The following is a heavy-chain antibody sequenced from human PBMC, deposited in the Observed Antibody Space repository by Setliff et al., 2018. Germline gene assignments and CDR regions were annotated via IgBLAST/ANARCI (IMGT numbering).Heavy chain of an antibody. D-gene: IGHD5-18*01. CDR1: GGTFSSYG. CDR2: TIPSFGST. J-gene: IGHJ6*03. CDR3: AREGVDTRSSTDYRYYMDV. V-gene: IGHV1-69*05. Sequence: ASVKVSCKASGGTFSSYGISWVRQAPGQGLEWMGGTIPSFGSTNYAQKFQGRVTIITDESTSTAYMELSSLRTEDSTVYYCAREGVDTRSSTDYRYYMDVWGKGTTVTVSS.